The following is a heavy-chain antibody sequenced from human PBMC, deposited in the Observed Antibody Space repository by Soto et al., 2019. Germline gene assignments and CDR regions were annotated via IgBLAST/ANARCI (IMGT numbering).Heavy chain of an antibody. CDR3: ARDQGYSYEYYFDY. J-gene: IGHJ4*02. D-gene: IGHD5-18*01. V-gene: IGHV4-61*01. CDR2: IYYSGST. CDR1: GGSVSSGSYY. Sequence: PSETLSLTCTVSGGSVSSGSYYWSWIRQPPGKGLEWIGYIYYSGSTNYNPSLKSRVTISVDTSKNQFSLKLSSVTAADTAVYYCARDQGYSYEYYFDYWGQGTLGTVSS.